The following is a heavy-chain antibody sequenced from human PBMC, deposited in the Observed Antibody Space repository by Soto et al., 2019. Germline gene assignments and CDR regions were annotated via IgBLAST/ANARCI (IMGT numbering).Heavy chain of an antibody. CDR3: ARDTDYTIDYHWYFDL. D-gene: IGHD4-17*01. V-gene: IGHV3-53*01. CDR1: GFTVSSNY. J-gene: IGHJ2*01. CDR2: IYSGGST. Sequence: EVQLVESGGGLIQPGGSLRLSCAASGFTVSSNYMSWVRQAPGKGLEWVSVIYSGGSTYYADSVKGRFTISRDNSKNTLYLQMNSLRAEDTAVYYCARDTDYTIDYHWYFDLWGRGTLVTVSS.